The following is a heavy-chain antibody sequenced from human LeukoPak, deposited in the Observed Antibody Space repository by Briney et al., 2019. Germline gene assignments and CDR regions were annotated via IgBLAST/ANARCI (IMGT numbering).Heavy chain of an antibody. CDR1: GGSITSNY. J-gene: IGHJ6*03. D-gene: IGHD3-10*01. Sequence: PSETLSLTCTVSGGSITSNYWIWIRQPPGKGLEWIGYIYPSGSTNYNPSLKSRVTISLDTSKKQFSLNLNSVTAADTAVYYCARRKITMVRGVNLYYYYYYMDVWGKGTTVTISS. CDR3: ARRKITMVRGVNLYYYYYYMDV. CDR2: IYPSGST. V-gene: IGHV4-59*01.